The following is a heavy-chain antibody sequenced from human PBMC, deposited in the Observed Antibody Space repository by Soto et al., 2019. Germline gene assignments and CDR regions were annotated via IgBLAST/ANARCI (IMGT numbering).Heavy chain of an antibody. D-gene: IGHD3-16*01. J-gene: IGHJ4*02. CDR2: IKAYGSEN. Sequence: GGSLRLSFAATGFXFSYSWMSWARHAPGQVQDXVAYIKAYGSENKHVASVTGRFTISRDNAKNSLFLEMNNLRAEDTAVYYCARTLSLLDSWGLGTLVTVSS. V-gene: IGHV3-7*01. CDR3: ARTLSLLDS. CDR1: GFXFSYSW.